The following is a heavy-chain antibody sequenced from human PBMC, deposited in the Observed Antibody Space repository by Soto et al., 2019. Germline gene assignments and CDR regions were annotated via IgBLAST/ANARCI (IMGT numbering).Heavy chain of an antibody. D-gene: IGHD3-3*01. CDR1: GFTFSSYE. J-gene: IGHJ5*02. V-gene: IGHV3-48*03. Sequence: WGSLRLSCAASGFTFSSYEMNWVRQAPGKGLEWVSYISSSGSTIYYADSVKGRFTISRDNAKNSLYLQMNSLRAEDTAVYYCARGVTIFGVVTNWFDPWGQGTLVTVSS. CDR2: ISSSGSTI. CDR3: ARGVTIFGVVTNWFDP.